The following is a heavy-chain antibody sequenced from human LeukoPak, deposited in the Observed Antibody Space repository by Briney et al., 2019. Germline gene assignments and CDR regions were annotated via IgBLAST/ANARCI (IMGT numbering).Heavy chain of an antibody. CDR2: IYTSGNT. CDR1: GGSISSGSYY. Sequence: SETLSLTCTVSGGSISSGSYYWSWIRQPAGKGLEWIGRIYTSGNTNYNPSLKSRVTISVDTSKNQFSLKLSSVTAADTAVYYCARAFDYYYMDVWGKGTTVTVSS. CDR3: ARAFDYYYMDV. J-gene: IGHJ6*03. D-gene: IGHD3-10*01. V-gene: IGHV4-61*02.